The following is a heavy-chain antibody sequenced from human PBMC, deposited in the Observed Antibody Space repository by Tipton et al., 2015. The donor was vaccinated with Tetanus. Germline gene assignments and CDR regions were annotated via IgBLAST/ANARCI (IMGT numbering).Heavy chain of an antibody. J-gene: IGHJ4*02. D-gene: IGHD6-13*01. Sequence: SLRLSCAASGFTVSSNYMGWVRQAPGKGLEWVSVIYSGGSTYYADSVKGRFTISRDNSKNTLYLQMNSLRAEDTAVYYCARDSRRIKWLSSWYSPNFDYWGQGTLVTVSS. V-gene: IGHV3-53*01. CDR3: ARDSRRIKWLSSWYSPNFDY. CDR2: IYSGGST. CDR1: GFTVSSNY.